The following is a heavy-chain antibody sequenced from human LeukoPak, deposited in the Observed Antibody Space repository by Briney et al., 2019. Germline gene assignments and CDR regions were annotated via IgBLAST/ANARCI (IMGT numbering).Heavy chain of an antibody. D-gene: IGHD6-19*01. V-gene: IGHV3-30-3*01. CDR1: GFTFSSYA. CDR3: ARPPYKVAGSDVSADL. Sequence: GGSLRLSCAASGFTFSSYAMHWVRQAPGKGLEWVAVISYDGSNKYYADSVKGRFTISRDNSKNTLYLQMNSLRAEDTAVYYCARPPYKVAGSDVSADLWGQGTLVTVSS. J-gene: IGHJ4*02. CDR2: ISYDGSNK.